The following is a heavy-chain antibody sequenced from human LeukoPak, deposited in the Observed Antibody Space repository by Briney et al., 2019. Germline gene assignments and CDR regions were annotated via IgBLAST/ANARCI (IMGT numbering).Heavy chain of an antibody. Sequence: GGSLRLSCAASGFTFSSYAMHWVRQAPGKGLEWVAVISYDGSNKYYADSAKGRFTISRDNSKNTLYLQMNSLRAEDTAVYYCARDVLRFLEWLPRDYYYYYGMDVWGQGTTVTVSS. D-gene: IGHD3-3*01. CDR3: ARDVLRFLEWLPRDYYYYYGMDV. J-gene: IGHJ6*02. V-gene: IGHV3-30*04. CDR1: GFTFSSYA. CDR2: ISYDGSNK.